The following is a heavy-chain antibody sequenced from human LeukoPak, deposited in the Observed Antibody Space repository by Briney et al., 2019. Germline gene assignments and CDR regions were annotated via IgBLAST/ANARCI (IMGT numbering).Heavy chain of an antibody. D-gene: IGHD2-15*01. CDR3: AKSRYCSGGSCYSVYAFDI. Sequence: SVKVSCKASGGTFSSYAINWVRQAPGQGLEWMGGIIPILGTPNYAHKFQGRVTITADESTSTAYMELSSLRSEDTAVYYCAKSRYCSGGSCYSVYAFDIWGQGTMVTVSS. CDR2: IIPILGTP. V-gene: IGHV1-69*13. CDR1: GGTFSSYA. J-gene: IGHJ3*02.